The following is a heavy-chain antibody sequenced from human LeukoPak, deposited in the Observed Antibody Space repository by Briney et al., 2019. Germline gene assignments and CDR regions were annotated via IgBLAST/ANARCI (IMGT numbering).Heavy chain of an antibody. CDR2: FDPEDGET. Sequence: GPVKVSCKASGYTLNELSIHLVRQAPGKGLEWMGGFDPEDGETIYAQKFRGRLTMTEDTSTDTAYMELSSLRSDDTAVYYCTTDLDCWGQGSLVTVSS. J-gene: IGHJ4*02. V-gene: IGHV1-24*01. CDR1: GYTLNELS. CDR3: TTDLDC.